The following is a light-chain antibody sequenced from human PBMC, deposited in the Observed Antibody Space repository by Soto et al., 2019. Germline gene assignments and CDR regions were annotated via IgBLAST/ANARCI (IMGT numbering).Light chain of an antibody. CDR2: GAS. CDR3: QQRSSWPIT. CDR1: QSVASH. J-gene: IGKJ5*01. Sequence: EIVMTQSPATLSVSPGESATLSCRASQSVASHLAWYQQKPGQAPRLLIFGASVSATGIPARFSGSGSGTEFTLTISRLEPEDFAVYYCQQRSSWPITFGQGTRLEI. V-gene: IGKV3-15*01.